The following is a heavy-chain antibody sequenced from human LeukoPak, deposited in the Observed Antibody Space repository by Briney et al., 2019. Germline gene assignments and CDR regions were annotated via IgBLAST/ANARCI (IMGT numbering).Heavy chain of an antibody. D-gene: IGHD4-17*01. CDR3: ARGQEYGDGWFDP. Sequence: SETLSLTCTVSGGSISSYYWSWIRQPPGKGLEWIGYIYYSGSTNYNPSLKSRVTISVDTSKNQFSLKLSSVTAADTAVYYCARGQEYGDGWFDPWGQGTLVTVSS. CDR1: GGSISSYY. J-gene: IGHJ5*02. V-gene: IGHV4-59*12. CDR2: IYYSGST.